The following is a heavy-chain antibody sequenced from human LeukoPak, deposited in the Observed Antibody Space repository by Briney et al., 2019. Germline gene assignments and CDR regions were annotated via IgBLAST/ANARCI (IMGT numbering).Heavy chain of an antibody. V-gene: IGHV3-21*05. J-gene: IGHJ4*02. D-gene: IGHD4-11*01. CDR3: ARRERGSTVTTLFYYFDY. Sequence: TGGSLRPSCAASGFTFSSYAISWVRQAPGKGLEWVSFISSSSTYTNYADSVKGRFTISRDNAKNSLYLQMNSLRAEDTAVYYCARRERGSTVTTLFYYFDYWGQGTLVTVSS. CDR1: GFTFSSYA. CDR2: ISSSSTYT.